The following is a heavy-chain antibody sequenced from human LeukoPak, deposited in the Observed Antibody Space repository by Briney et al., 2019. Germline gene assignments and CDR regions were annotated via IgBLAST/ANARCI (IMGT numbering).Heavy chain of an antibody. J-gene: IGHJ4*02. V-gene: IGHV1-46*01. CDR2: INPSGGST. CDR1: GYTFTSYY. D-gene: IGHD6-19*01. CDR3: AGEEDQWLLGY. Sequence: GASVKVSCKASGYTFTSYYMHWVRQAPGQGLEWMGIINPSGGSTSCAQKFQGRVTMTRDTSTSTVYMELSSLRSEDTAVYYCAGEEDQWLLGYWGQGTLVTVSS.